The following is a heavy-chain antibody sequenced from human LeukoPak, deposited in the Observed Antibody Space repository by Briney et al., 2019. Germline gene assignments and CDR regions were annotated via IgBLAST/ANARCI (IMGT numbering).Heavy chain of an antibody. V-gene: IGHV4-59*01. D-gene: IGHD1-14*01. CDR2: IYYSGST. CDR1: GRSISSYY. Sequence: SETLSLTCTVSGRSISSYYWSWIRQPPGKGLEWIGYIYYSGSTNYNPSLKSRVTISVDTSKNQFSLKLDSLTAADTAVYCCARDRKAGLFDYWGQRTLVTVSS. J-gene: IGHJ4*02. CDR3: ARDRKAGLFDY.